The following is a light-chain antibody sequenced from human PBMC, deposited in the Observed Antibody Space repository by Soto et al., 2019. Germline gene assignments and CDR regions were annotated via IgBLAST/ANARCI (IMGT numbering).Light chain of an antibody. CDR2: GTS. J-gene: IGKJ1*01. CDR3: QQYNNWPPWT. CDR1: QSVNSN. Sequence: EIVMTQSPATLSVSPGERATLSCRASQSVNSNLAWYQQKPGQAPRLLIYGTSTRATGIPARFSGSGYGTEFTLTISSLQSEDFAVYYCQQYNNWPPWTFGQGTK. V-gene: IGKV3-15*01.